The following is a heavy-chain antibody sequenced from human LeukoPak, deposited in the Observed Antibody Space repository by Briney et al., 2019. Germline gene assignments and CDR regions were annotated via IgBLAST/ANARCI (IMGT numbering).Heavy chain of an antibody. CDR2: IWYDGSNK. Sequence: PGGSLRLSCAASGFTFSSYSMNWVRQAPGKGLEWVAVIWYDGSNKYYADSVKGRFTISRDNSKNTLYLQMNSLRAEDTAVYYCARDQFVVRGVMFFRWFDPWGQGTLVTVSS. D-gene: IGHD3-10*01. CDR1: GFTFSSYS. V-gene: IGHV3-33*08. J-gene: IGHJ5*02. CDR3: ARDQFVVRGVMFFRWFDP.